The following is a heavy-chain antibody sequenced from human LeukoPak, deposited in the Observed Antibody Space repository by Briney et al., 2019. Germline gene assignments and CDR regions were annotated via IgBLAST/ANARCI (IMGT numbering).Heavy chain of an antibody. CDR3: ARWMVRGRPLDY. V-gene: IGHV5-10-1*01. CDR2: IDPSDSYT. CDR1: GYSFASYW. D-gene: IGHD3-10*01. J-gene: IGHJ4*02. Sequence: GESLKISCKGSGYSFASYWITWVRQMPGKGLEWMGRIDPSDSYTNYSPSFQGHVTISADKSISTAYLQWSSLKASDTAMYYCARWMVRGRPLDYWGQGTLVTVSS.